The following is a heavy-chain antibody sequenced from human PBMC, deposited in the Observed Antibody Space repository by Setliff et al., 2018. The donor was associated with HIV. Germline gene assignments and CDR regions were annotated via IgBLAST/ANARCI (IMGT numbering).Heavy chain of an antibody. CDR2: LSPSGTT. Sequence: ETLSLTCTVYGGSFSNYYTNWIRQPPGKGLEWIGELSPSGTTRSNPSLQSRVTISLDTSNNQFSLKLTSVTAADTAVYYCVTSSSWSSRLNFWGPGMLVTVSS. J-gene: IGHJ4*02. V-gene: IGHV4-34*01. CDR1: GGSFSNYY. CDR3: VTSSSWSSRLNF. D-gene: IGHD2-2*01.